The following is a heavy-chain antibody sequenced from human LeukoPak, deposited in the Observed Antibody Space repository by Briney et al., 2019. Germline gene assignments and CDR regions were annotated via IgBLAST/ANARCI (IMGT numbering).Heavy chain of an antibody. V-gene: IGHV3-23*01. CDR2: ISGSGGST. Sequence: GGSLRLSCAASGFTFSSYAMGWVRQAPGKGLEWVSAISGSGGSTYYADSVKGRFTISRDNSKNTLYLQMNSLRAEDTAVYYCAKVRATIFGVVIRMRDAFDIWGQGTMVTVSS. J-gene: IGHJ3*02. CDR1: GFTFSSYA. D-gene: IGHD3-3*01. CDR3: AKVRATIFGVVIRMRDAFDI.